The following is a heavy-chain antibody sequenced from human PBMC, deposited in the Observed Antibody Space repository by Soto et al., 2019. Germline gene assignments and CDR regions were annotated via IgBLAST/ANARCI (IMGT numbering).Heavy chain of an antibody. CDR1: GFTFSNAW. CDR3: TTGIHTVTRYYYCIYGMRV. CDR2: IKSKTDGGTT. D-gene: IGHD4-17*01. V-gene: IGHV3-15*01. J-gene: IGHJ6*02. Sequence: RRLSCAASGFTFSNAWMSWVRQAPGKGLEWDGRIKSKTDGGTTDYAAPVKGRFTISRDDSKNTLYLQMNSLKTEDTAVYYCTTGIHTVTRYYYCIYGMRVCGQETTVALSS.